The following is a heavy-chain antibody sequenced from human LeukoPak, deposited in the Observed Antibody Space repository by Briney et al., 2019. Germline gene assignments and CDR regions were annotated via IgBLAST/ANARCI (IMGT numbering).Heavy chain of an antibody. V-gene: IGHV3-74*01. CDR3: ARDQSIPRDGYNYGY. CDR2: INSDGSST. Sequence: GGSLRLSCAASGFTFSSYWMHWVRQAPGKGLVWVSRINSDGSSTSYADSVKGRFTISRDNAKNTLYLQMNSLRAEDTAVYYCARDQSIPRDGYNYGYWGQGTLVTVSS. CDR1: GFTFSSYW. J-gene: IGHJ4*02. D-gene: IGHD5-24*01.